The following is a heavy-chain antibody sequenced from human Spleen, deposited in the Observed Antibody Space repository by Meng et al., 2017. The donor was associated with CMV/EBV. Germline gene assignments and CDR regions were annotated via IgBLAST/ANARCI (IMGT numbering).Heavy chain of an antibody. J-gene: IGHJ6*02. CDR2: INPNSGGT. D-gene: IGHD2-2*02. V-gene: IGHV1-2*02. CDR1: GYTFTGYY. Sequence: ASVKVSCKASGYTFTGYYMHWVRQAPGQGLEWMGWINPNSGGTNYAQKFQGRVTISTDETTTTVFMDLSSLRFEDTAVYYCARGAYCSSTSCYTERGYYYYYGMDVWGQGTSVTVSS. CDR3: ARGAYCSSTSCYTERGYYYYYGMDV.